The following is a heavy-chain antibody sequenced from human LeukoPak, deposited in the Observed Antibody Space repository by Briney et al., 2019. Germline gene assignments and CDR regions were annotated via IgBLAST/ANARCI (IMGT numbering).Heavy chain of an antibody. CDR3: TKSGGSSWYGSPYYFDY. CDR1: GFTFSSYG. J-gene: IGHJ4*02. Sequence: GGSLRLSCAASGFTFSSYGMSWVRQAPGKGLEWVSAISGSGGSTYYADSVKGRFTISRDNSKNTLYLQMNSLRAEDTAVYYCTKSGGSSWYGSPYYFDYWGQGTLVTVSS. V-gene: IGHV3-23*01. D-gene: IGHD6-13*01. CDR2: ISGSGGST.